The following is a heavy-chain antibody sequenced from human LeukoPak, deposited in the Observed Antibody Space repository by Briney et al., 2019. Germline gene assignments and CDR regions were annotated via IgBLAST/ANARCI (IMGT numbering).Heavy chain of an antibody. Sequence: GGSLRLSCAASGFTFSSSWMSWVRQAPGKGLEWVANIKQEGSEKYYVDSVKGRFTISRDNAKNSLYLQMNSLRAEDTGVYYCAKEGAYYYGSGSYYRGYAFDIWGQGTMVTVSS. CDR2: IKQEGSEK. D-gene: IGHD3-10*01. CDR1: GFTFSSSW. V-gene: IGHV3-7*03. J-gene: IGHJ3*02. CDR3: AKEGAYYYGSGSYYRGYAFDI.